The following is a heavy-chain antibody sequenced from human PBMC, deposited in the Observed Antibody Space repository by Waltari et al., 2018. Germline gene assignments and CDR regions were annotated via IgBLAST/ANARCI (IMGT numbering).Heavy chain of an antibody. CDR1: GYSISSGYY. CDR2: IYHSGST. J-gene: IGHJ4*02. V-gene: IGHV4-38-2*01. CDR3: ASQDIDPQLYRDY. D-gene: IGHD3-10*01. Sequence: QVQLQESGPGLVKPSETLSLTCAVSGYSISSGYYWGWIRQPPGKGLDWIGSIYHSGSTYYNPSLKSRVTISVDTSKNQFSLKLSSVTAADTAVYYCASQDIDPQLYRDYWGQGTLVTVSS.